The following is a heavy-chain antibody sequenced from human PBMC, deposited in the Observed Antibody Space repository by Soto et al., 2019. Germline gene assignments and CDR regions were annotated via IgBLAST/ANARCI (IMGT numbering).Heavy chain of an antibody. D-gene: IGHD2-21*01. Sequence: QLQLQESGPGLVKASETLSLICTVSGDSISSSTYFWGWIRQPPGKGLEWIGSIDYSGTTYYNTALMTRPSRCVDSSKYQFSLMLTCETAADTALYYCARHGANIVSDVEYCQDWVQGTLVTV. CDR3: ARHGANIVSDVEYCQD. J-gene: IGHJ1*01. CDR2: IDYSGTT. CDR1: GDSISSSTYF. V-gene: IGHV4-39*01.